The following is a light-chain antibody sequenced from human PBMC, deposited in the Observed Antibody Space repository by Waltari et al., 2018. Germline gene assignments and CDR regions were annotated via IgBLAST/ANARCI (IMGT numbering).Light chain of an antibody. CDR2: GVN. Sequence: QSALTQPASVSGSPGQSITISCTGTSDDIGNFYYVSWYQQRPGTAPKLIIYGVNKRPSGVSNRFSGSKSGNTASLTISGLQAEDGADYYCSSYTSVTTFVVFGGGTKLTVL. V-gene: IGLV2-14*03. CDR1: SDDIGNFYY. J-gene: IGLJ2*01. CDR3: SSYTSVTTFVV.